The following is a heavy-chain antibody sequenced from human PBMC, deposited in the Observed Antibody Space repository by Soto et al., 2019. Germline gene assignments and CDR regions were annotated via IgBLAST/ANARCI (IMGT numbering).Heavy chain of an antibody. CDR2: ISAYNGNT. V-gene: IGHV1-18*01. Sequence: GASVKVSGTDSGYTFTSYGISCVRQAPGQGLEWMGWISAYNGNTNYAQKLQGRVTMTTDTSTSTVYMELRSLRSDDTAVYYCARVLWFGKTNDYWGQGTLVTVS. J-gene: IGHJ4*02. CDR1: GYTFTSYG. CDR3: ARVLWFGKTNDY. D-gene: IGHD3-10*01.